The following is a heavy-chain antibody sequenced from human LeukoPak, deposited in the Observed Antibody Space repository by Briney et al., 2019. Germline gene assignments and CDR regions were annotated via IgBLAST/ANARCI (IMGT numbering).Heavy chain of an antibody. CDR2: IIPIFGTA. CDR1: GGTFSSYA. J-gene: IGHJ4*02. CDR3: ARDKMNYASDY. V-gene: IGHV1-69*05. D-gene: IGHD1-7*01. Sequence: ASVKVSCKASGGTFSSYAISWVRQAPGQGLEWMGRIIPIFGTANYAQKFQGRVTSTTDESTSTAYMELSSLRSEDTAVYYCARDKMNYASDYWGQGTLVTVSS.